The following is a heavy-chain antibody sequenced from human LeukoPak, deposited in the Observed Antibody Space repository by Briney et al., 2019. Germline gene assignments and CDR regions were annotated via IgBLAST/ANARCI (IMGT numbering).Heavy chain of an antibody. J-gene: IGHJ6*02. CDR3: ARGGRLPSI. V-gene: IGHV4-34*01. CDR1: GGSFSGYY. D-gene: IGHD4-11*01. CDR2: INHSGST. Sequence: SETLSLTCAVYGGSFSGYYWSWIRQPPGKGLEWIGEINHSGSTNYNPSLKSRVAISVDTSKNQFSLKLSSVTAADTAVYYCARGGRLPSIWGQGTTVTVSS.